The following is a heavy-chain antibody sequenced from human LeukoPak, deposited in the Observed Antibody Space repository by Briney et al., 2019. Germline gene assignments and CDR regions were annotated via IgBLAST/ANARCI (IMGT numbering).Heavy chain of an antibody. CDR1: GGSISSSNW. Sequence: SETLSLTCAVSGGSISSSNWWSWVRQPPGKGLEWIGEIYHSGSTNYNPSLKSRVTISVDKSKNQFSLKLSSVTAADTAVYYCARVGDGSGSYCLDIWGQGTMVTVSS. CDR3: ARVGDGSGSYCLDI. D-gene: IGHD3-10*01. CDR2: IYHSGST. J-gene: IGHJ3*02. V-gene: IGHV4-4*02.